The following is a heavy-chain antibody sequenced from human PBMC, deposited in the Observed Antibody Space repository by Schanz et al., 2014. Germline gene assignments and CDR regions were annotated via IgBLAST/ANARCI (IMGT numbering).Heavy chain of an antibody. V-gene: IGHV3-11*05. Sequence: QVQLVESGGGVVQPGGSLRLSCAASGFTFRDYYMSWIRQAPGKGLEWVSDISSSSSYANYADSVKGRFTISRDNAKNSLYLQMNSLRAEDTAVYYCAREQIMAAAGLVDYWGQGAMVTVSS. J-gene: IGHJ4*01. D-gene: IGHD6-13*01. CDR2: ISSSSSYA. CDR1: GFTFRDYY. CDR3: AREQIMAAAGLVDY.